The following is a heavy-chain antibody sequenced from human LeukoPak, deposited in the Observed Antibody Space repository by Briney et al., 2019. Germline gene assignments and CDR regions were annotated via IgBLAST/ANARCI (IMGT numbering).Heavy chain of an antibody. V-gene: IGHV3-23*01. J-gene: IGHJ4*02. Sequence: GGSLRLSCAASGSTFSSYAMSWVRQAPGKGLEWVSAISGSGGSTYYADSVKGRFTISRHNSKNTLYLQMNSLRAEDTAVYYCATSPTIFGVVTPFDYWGQGTLVTVSS. CDR3: ATSPTIFGVVTPFDY. CDR1: GSTFSSYA. CDR2: ISGSGGST. D-gene: IGHD3-3*01.